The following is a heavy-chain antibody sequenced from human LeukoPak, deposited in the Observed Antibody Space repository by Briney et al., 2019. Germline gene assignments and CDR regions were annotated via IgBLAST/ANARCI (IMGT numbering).Heavy chain of an antibody. V-gene: IGHV3-11*05. CDR1: GFTFSDYY. Sequence: PGGSLRLSCAASGFTFSDYYMSWIRQAPGKGLEWVSYISSSSDYTNYADSVKGPFTISRDNTKNSLYLQLNSLRAEDTAVYYCARGGGSNYFDHWGQGTPVTVSS. J-gene: IGHJ4*02. CDR3: ARGGGSNYFDH. D-gene: IGHD3-16*01. CDR2: ISSSSDYT.